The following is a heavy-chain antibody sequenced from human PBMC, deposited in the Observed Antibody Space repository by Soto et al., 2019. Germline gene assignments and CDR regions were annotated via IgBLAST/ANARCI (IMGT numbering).Heavy chain of an antibody. D-gene: IGHD3-22*01. CDR3: ARDSPFDDSSAYLDY. J-gene: IGHJ4*02. Sequence: LRLSCAASGFTFSNYWMSWVRQAPGKGLEWVANIKQDGSKKYYVDSVKGRLTISRDNAKNSLYLQMNSLRAEDTAVYYCARDSPFDDSSAYLDYWGQGTLVTVSS. CDR1: GFTFSNYW. V-gene: IGHV3-7*01. CDR2: IKQDGSKK.